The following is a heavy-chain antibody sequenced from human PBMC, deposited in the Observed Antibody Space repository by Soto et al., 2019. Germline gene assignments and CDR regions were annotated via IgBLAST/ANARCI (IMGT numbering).Heavy chain of an antibody. Sequence: SETLSLTCAVYGGSFSGYYWSWIRQPPGKGLEWIGEINHSGSTNYNPSLKSRVTISVDTSKNQFSLKLSSVTAADTAVYYCARGVLMRRRLRDKTLFLYYYYYMDVWGKGTTVTVSS. CDR1: GGSFSGYY. CDR3: ARGVLMRRRLRDKTLFLYYYYYMDV. D-gene: IGHD2-8*01. J-gene: IGHJ6*03. CDR2: INHSGST. V-gene: IGHV4-34*01.